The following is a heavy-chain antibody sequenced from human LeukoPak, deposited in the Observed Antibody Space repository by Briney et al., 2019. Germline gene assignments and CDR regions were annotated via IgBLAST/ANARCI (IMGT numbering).Heavy chain of an antibody. D-gene: IGHD5-18*01. CDR3: AGMGYSYGLNY. V-gene: IGHV3-43D*03. CDR1: GFTFDDYA. CDR2: ISWDGGST. J-gene: IGHJ4*02. Sequence: GGSLRLSCAASGFTFDDYAMHWVRQAPGKGLEWVSLISWDGGSTYYADSVKGRFTISRDNSKNSLYLQMNSLRAEDTAVYYCAGMGYSYGLNYWGQGTLVTVSS.